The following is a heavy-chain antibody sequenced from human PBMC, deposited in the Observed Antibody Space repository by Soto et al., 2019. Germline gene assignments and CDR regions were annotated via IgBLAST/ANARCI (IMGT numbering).Heavy chain of an antibody. CDR2: IYYSGST. J-gene: IGHJ4*02. CDR3: ARRDYGDY. CDR1: GGSISSYY. Sequence: QVQLQESGPGLVKPSETLSLTCTVSGGSISSYYWSWIRQPPGKGLEWIGYIYYSGSTNYNPSRTGRVTISVDTSKNQSSLKLSSVTAADTAAYYCARRDYGDYGGQGTLVTVSS. V-gene: IGHV4-59*08.